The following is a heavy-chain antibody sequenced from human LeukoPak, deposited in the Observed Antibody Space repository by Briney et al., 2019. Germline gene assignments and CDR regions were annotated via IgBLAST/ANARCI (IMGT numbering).Heavy chain of an antibody. D-gene: IGHD5-18*01. J-gene: IGHJ4*02. V-gene: IGHV3-74*01. Sequence: PGGSLRLPCAASGFTLSIYWMHWARHAPGKGLMWVSRIKHDGSGTTYADSVRGRFTLSRDNAENTLNLQMNSLRAEDTAVYYCVRDANTSMADWGQGTLVTVSS. CDR3: VRDANTSMAD. CDR1: GFTLSIYW. CDR2: IKHDGSGT.